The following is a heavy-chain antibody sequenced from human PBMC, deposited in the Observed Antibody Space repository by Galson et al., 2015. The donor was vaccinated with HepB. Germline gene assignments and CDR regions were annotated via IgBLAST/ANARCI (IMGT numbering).Heavy chain of an antibody. CDR2: INPNSGGT. D-gene: IGHD3-16*01. CDR3: ARAGRDFVPFFDY. J-gene: IGHJ4*02. V-gene: IGHV1-2*02. CDR1: GYTFTDNY. Sequence: SVKVSCKASGYTFTDNYIHWVRQARGQGLEWMGWINPNSGGTKYAQKFQARATMTRDTSISTAYMELSRLRSDDTAVYYCARAGRDFVPFFDYWGQGTLVTVSS.